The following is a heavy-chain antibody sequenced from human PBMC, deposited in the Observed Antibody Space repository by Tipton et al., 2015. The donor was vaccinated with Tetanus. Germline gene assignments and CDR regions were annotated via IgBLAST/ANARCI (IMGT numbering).Heavy chain of an antibody. CDR1: GFTFDDYA. V-gene: IGHV3-23*01. CDR3: ARGRERCRGTNCHRATDY. D-gene: IGHD2-2*01. J-gene: IGHJ4*02. Sequence: GSLRLSCAASGFTFDDYAMHWVRQAPGKGLEWVSAIGDTEFVTYYADSLKGRFTISRDNSKNTLSLQMISLRAEDTAIYYCARGRERCRGTNCHRATDYWGREPWSPSPQ. CDR2: IGDTEFVT.